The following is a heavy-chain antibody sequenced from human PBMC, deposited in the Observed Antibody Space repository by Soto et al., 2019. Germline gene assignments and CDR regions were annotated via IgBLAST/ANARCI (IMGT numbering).Heavy chain of an antibody. D-gene: IGHD3-22*01. CDR3: ARAESDSSGYYGAFDI. J-gene: IGHJ3*02. V-gene: IGHV3-30-3*01. CDR1: GFTFSSYA. Sequence: QVQLVESGGGVVQPERSLRLSCAASGFTFSSYAMHWVRQAPGKGLEWVAVISYDGSNKYYADSVKGRFTISRDNSKNTLYLQMNSLRAEDTAVYYCARAESDSSGYYGAFDIWGQGTMVTVSS. CDR2: ISYDGSNK.